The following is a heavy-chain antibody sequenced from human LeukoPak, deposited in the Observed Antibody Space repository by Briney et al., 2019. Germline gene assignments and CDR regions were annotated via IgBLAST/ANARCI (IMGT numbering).Heavy chain of an antibody. CDR1: GFTFSAFS. D-gene: IGHD6-13*01. CDR3: ARGPFSSTWSEFDC. V-gene: IGHV3-21*06. J-gene: IGHJ4*02. Sequence: PGGSLRLSCAASGFTFSAFSLNWVRQAPGKGLEWVSYICGDSHYTYYADSVKGRSTVSRDNAQHSLYLHMNSVRVEDTAVYYCARGPFSSTWSEFDCWGQGTLVTVSS. CDR2: ICGDSHYT.